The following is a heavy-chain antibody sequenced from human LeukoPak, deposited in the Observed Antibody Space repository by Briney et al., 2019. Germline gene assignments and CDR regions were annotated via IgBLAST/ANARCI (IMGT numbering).Heavy chain of an antibody. CDR2: IYPHNSQT. Sequence: GESLKISSKTSGYIFTSVWIGWVRQKPGKGLEWVALIYPHNSQTIYSPSSEGQVTISADKSISTAYLQWNSLKASDTAMYYCARRGVGVFTDHWGPGTLVTVSS. V-gene: IGHV5-51*01. D-gene: IGHD3-10*01. CDR1: GYIFTSVW. J-gene: IGHJ4*02. CDR3: ARRGVGVFTDH.